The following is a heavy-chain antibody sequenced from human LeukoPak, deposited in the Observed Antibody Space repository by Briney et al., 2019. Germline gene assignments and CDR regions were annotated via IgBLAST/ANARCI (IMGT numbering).Heavy chain of an antibody. J-gene: IGHJ4*02. CDR2: ISYDGSHK. V-gene: IGHV3-30*18. CDR3: AKERAAAGSVTLWNHFDY. CDR1: GFTFSSYG. Sequence: PGGSLRLSCAASGFTFSSYGVHWVRQAPGKGLEWVAVISYDGSHKYYEDSVKGRFTISRDNSKNTLYLQMDSLRAEDTAVYYCAKERAAAGSVTLWNHFDYWGQGTLVTVSS. D-gene: IGHD6-13*01.